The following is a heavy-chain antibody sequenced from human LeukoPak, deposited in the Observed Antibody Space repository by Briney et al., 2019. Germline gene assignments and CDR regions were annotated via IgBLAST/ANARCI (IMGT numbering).Heavy chain of an antibody. D-gene: IGHD3-22*01. CDR1: GYSISSGYY. Sequence: PSETLSLTCSVSGYSISSGYYWGWIRQPPGKGLEWIGSIYHSGSTHYNPSLKSRVTISVDTSKNQFSLRLSSVTAADTAVYFCARHRFYYESSRYHFDQWGQGTLVTVSS. J-gene: IGHJ4*02. V-gene: IGHV4-38-2*02. CDR2: IYHSGST. CDR3: ARHRFYYESSRYHFDQ.